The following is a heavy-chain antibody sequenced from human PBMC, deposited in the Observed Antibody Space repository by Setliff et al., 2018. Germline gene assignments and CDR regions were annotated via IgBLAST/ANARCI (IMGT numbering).Heavy chain of an antibody. J-gene: IGHJ6*02. CDR2: IWNDGSNK. CDR1: GFTFRNYG. V-gene: IGHV3-33*06. D-gene: IGHD2-21*02. CDR3: AKNWATAHHYYYGMDV. Sequence: GGSLRLSCVASGFTFRNYGMHWVRQAPGKGLEWVALIWNDGSNKFYGDSVKGRFTISRDNSKNTLYLQMNSLRAEDTAVYYCAKNWATAHHYYYGMDVWGQGTTVTVSS.